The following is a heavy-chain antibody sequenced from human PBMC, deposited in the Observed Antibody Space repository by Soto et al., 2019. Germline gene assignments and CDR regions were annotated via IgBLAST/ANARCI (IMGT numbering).Heavy chain of an antibody. Sequence: GASVKVSCKASGGTFSSYGFSWVRQAPGQGLEWMGGIIPIFGTANYAQKFQGRVTITADESTSTAYMELSSLRSEDTAVYYCARNRGKSYGDYDSWGQGTLVTVSS. D-gene: IGHD4-17*01. CDR2: IIPIFGTA. V-gene: IGHV1-69*13. CDR1: GGTFSSYG. CDR3: ARNRGKSYGDYDS. J-gene: IGHJ5*01.